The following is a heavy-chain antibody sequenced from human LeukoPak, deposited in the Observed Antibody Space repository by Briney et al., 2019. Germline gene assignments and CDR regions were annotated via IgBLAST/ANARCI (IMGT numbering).Heavy chain of an antibody. V-gene: IGHV3-53*01. J-gene: IGHJ6*02. Sequence: PGGSLRLSCAASGFTVSSNYMSWVRQAPGKGLEWVSVIYSGGSTYYADSVKGRFTISRDNSKNTLYLQMNSLRAEDTAVYYCARATGVYYCYYGMDVWGQGTTVTVSS. CDR3: ARATGVYYCYYGMDV. CDR1: GFTVSSNY. CDR2: IYSGGST. D-gene: IGHD4-11*01.